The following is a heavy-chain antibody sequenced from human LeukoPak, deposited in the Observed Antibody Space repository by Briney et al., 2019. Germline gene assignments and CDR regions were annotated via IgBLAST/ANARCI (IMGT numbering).Heavy chain of an antibody. CDR2: IIPIFGTA. D-gene: IGHD3-16*01. CDR1: GGTFSSYA. V-gene: IGHV1-69*13. CDR3: ASKMITFGDTQPGVFDAFDI. Sequence: ASVRVSCKASGGTFSSYAISWVRQAPGQGLEWMGGIIPIFGTANYAQKFQGRVTITADESTSTAYMELSSLRSEDTAVYYCASKMITFGDTQPGVFDAFDIWGQGTMVTVSS. J-gene: IGHJ3*02.